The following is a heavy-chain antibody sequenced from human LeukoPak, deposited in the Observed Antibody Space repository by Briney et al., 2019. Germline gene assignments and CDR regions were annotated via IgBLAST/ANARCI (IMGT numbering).Heavy chain of an antibody. D-gene: IGHD3-16*01. V-gene: IGHV3-33*01. CDR3: ARDMGGDTPYFDY. Sequence: GGSLRLSCAASGFTFSSYGMHWVRQAPGRGLEWVAVIWYDGSNKYYGDSVEGRFTISRDNSKNTLYLQMNSLRAEDTAVYYCARDMGGDTPYFDYWGQGTLVTVSS. CDR1: GFTFSSYG. CDR2: IWYDGSNK. J-gene: IGHJ4*02.